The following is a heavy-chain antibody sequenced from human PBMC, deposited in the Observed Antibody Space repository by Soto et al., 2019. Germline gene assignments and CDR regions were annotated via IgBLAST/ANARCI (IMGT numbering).Heavy chain of an antibody. Sequence: GGSLRLSCAASGFTFSDYYMSWIRQAPGKGLEWVSYISSSSSYTNYADSVKGRFTISRDNAKNSLYLQMNSLRAEDTAVYYCARDLSGYVGTFDYWGQGTLVTVSS. D-gene: IGHD5-12*01. CDR3: ARDLSGYVGTFDY. CDR1: GFTFSDYY. J-gene: IGHJ4*02. V-gene: IGHV3-11*05. CDR2: ISSSSSYT.